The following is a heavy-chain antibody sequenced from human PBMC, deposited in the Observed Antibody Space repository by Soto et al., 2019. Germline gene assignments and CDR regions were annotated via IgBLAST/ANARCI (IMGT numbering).Heavy chain of an antibody. Sequence: QVQLVQSGAEVKKPGSSVKVSCKASGGTFSSYTISWVRQAPGQGLEWMGRIIPILGIANYAQKFQGRVTVTADKGTSKXXRXLXXLRSEDTAVYYCARLGFTYYYARSGYLYYYYGMDVWGQGTTVTVSS. V-gene: IGHV1-69*02. J-gene: IGHJ6*02. CDR1: GGTFSSYT. CDR2: IIPILGIA. CDR3: ARLGFTYYYARSGYLYYYYGMDV. D-gene: IGHD3-22*01.